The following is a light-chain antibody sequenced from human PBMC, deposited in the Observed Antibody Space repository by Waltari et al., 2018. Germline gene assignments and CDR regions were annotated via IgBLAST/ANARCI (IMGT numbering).Light chain of an antibody. CDR2: GAS. V-gene: IGKV3-20*01. J-gene: IGKJ1*01. Sequence: EIVLTQSPGTLSLSPGERATLSCRASQSVTSSYLAWYQQKPCQAPRLLIYGASSRATGIPDRFSGSGSGTDFTLTISRLEPEDFAVYYCQQYGSTSGTFGPGTKVEIK. CDR3: QQYGSTSGT. CDR1: QSVTSSY.